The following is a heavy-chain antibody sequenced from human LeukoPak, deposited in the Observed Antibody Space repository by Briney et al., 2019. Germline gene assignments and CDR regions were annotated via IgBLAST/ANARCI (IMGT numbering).Heavy chain of an antibody. D-gene: IGHD6-13*01. Sequence: GGSLRLSCVASGFTFRSYSMNWVRQAPGKGLEWVSYISSTSGTIYYADSMKGRFTISRDNAKNSLYLQMNGLRAEDTAVYYCARDFVLASSSWYRYYGMDVWGQGTTVTVSS. CDR3: ARDFVLASSSWYRYYGMDV. J-gene: IGHJ6*02. CDR2: ISSTSGTI. CDR1: GFTFRSYS. V-gene: IGHV3-48*04.